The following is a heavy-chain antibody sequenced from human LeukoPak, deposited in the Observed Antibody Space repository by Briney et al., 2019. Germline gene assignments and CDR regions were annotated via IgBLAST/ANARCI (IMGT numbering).Heavy chain of an antibody. CDR1: GGSFSGYY. Sequence: SETLSLTCAVYGGSFSGYYWSWIRQPPGNGLEWIGEINHSGSTNYNPSLKSRVTISVDTSKNQFSLKLSSVTAADTAVYYCARGHGLSYYYMDVWGKGTTVTVSS. CDR3: ARGHGLSYYYMDV. CDR2: INHSGST. J-gene: IGHJ6*03. V-gene: IGHV4-34*01.